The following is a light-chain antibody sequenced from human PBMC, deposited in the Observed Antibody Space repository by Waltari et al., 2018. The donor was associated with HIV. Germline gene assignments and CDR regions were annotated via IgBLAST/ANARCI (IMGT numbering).Light chain of an antibody. V-gene: IGLV2-14*01. CDR1: SSDIGTYKY. J-gene: IGLJ1*01. Sequence: QSPLTQPASVSGSPGQWITISCTGTSSDIGTYKYVSWYQQYPGKAPRLVIYEVSNRPSGISNRFSGSKAGNTASLTISGLQTEDEADYHCTSYTSNNTYVFGTGTRVTVL. CDR3: TSYTSNNTYV. CDR2: EVS.